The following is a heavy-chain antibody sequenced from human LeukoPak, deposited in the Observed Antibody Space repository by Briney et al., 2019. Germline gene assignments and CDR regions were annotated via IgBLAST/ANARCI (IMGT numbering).Heavy chain of an antibody. CDR1: GGSFRGYY. CDR2: IKHSGST. V-gene: IGHV4-34*01. CDR3: AKSNGYGLIDI. J-gene: IGHJ3*02. Sequence: SETLSLTCAVYGGSFRGYYWSWIRQPPGKGLEWIGEIKHSGSTKYNPSLKSRVTISLDTSRNQFSLKLNSVTAADTAVYYCAKSNGYGLIDIWGQGTMVTVSS. D-gene: IGHD3-10*01.